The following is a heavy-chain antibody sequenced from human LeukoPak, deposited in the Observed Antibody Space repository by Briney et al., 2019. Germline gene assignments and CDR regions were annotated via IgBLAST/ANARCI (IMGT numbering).Heavy chain of an antibody. CDR1: GGTFSSYA. Sequence: SVKVSCKASGGTFSSYAISWVRQAPGQGLEWMGRIIPIFGTANYAQKFQGRVTITTDESTSTAYMELSSLRSEDTAVYYCARQMTCGYSGYDADVYFDYWGQGTLVTVSS. CDR2: IIPIFGTA. CDR3: ARQMTCGYSGYDADVYFDY. J-gene: IGHJ4*02. D-gene: IGHD5-12*01. V-gene: IGHV1-69*05.